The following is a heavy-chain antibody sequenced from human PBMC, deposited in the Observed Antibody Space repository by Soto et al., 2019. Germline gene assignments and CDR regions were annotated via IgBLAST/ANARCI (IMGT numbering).Heavy chain of an antibody. CDR1: GGSFSGYY. CDR3: ARVMTTSDYYYYGMDV. V-gene: IGHV4-34*01. J-gene: IGHJ6*02. D-gene: IGHD4-4*01. CDR2: INHSGST. Sequence: SETLSLTCAVYGGSFSGYYWSWIRQPPGKGLGWIGEINHSGSTNYNPSLKSRVTISVDTSKNQFPLKLSSVTAADTAVYYCARVMTTSDYYYYGMDVWGQGTTVTVSS.